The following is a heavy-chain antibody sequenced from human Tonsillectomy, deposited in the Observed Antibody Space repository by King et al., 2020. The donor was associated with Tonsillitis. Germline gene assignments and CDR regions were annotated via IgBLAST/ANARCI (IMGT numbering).Heavy chain of an antibody. Sequence: QLVQSGGGVVQPGRSLRLSCAASGFTFSSYGMHWVRQAPGKGLEWVAVISYDGSNKYYADSVKGRFTISRDNSKNTLYLQMNSLRAEDTAVYYCAKDQRGRRYYFDYWGQGTLVTVSS. CDR3: AKDQRGRRYYFDY. CDR2: ISYDGSNK. D-gene: IGHD3-16*01. J-gene: IGHJ4*02. V-gene: IGHV3-30*18. CDR1: GFTFSSYG.